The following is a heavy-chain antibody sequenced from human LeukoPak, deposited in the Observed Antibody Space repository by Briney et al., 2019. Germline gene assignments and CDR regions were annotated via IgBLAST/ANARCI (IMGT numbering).Heavy chain of an antibody. V-gene: IGHV4-59*01. D-gene: IGHD6-19*01. CDR3: ARDLPLKAVAGTGDAFDI. J-gene: IGHJ3*02. Sequence: SETLSLTCTVSGGSISSYYWSWIRQPLGKGLEWIGYIYYSGSTNYNPSLKSRVTISVDTSKNQFSLKLSSVTAADTAVYYCARDLPLKAVAGTGDAFDIWGQGTMVTVSS. CDR1: GGSISSYY. CDR2: IYYSGST.